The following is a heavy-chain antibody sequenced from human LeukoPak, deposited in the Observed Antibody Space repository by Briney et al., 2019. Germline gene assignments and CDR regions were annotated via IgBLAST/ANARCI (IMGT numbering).Heavy chain of an antibody. J-gene: IGHJ4*01. V-gene: IGHV3-48*02. Sequence: GGSLRLSCAASAFTFYTYSMNWVRQPPGKGLEWLSYISSCSSTIYYADSVKGRFTISRDNAKNSLYLQMNSLRDEDTAVYYCARGASRGFDYWGHGTLVTVSS. CDR2: ISSCSSTI. CDR1: AFTFYTYS. CDR3: ARGASRGFDY. D-gene: IGHD5-24*01.